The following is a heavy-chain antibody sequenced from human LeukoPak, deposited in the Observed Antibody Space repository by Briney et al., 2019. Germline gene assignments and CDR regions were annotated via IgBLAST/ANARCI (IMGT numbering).Heavy chain of an antibody. Sequence: SETLSLTCSVSGGSITSYYWSWIRQAAGKGLEWIGRIRTSGSTNYNPSLKSRVTMSVDTSNTPFSLKLTSVTAADTAVYSCARAYSDIWSGYYFDSWGQGILVTVSS. D-gene: IGHD3-3*01. CDR1: GGSITSYY. CDR3: ARAYSDIWSGYYFDS. V-gene: IGHV4-4*07. J-gene: IGHJ4*02. CDR2: IRTSGST.